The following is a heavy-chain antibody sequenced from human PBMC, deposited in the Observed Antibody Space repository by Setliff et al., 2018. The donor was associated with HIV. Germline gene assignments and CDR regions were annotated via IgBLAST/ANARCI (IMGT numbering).Heavy chain of an antibody. J-gene: IGHJ3*01. CDR3: ARNTAAGYFQD. Sequence: GESLKISCQGSGYTFTSYWIGWVRQMPGKGLEWMGIIYPDDSDTRYSPSFQGQVTISADKSISIAYLQWNSLKASDTAMYYCARNTAAGYFQDWGQGTMVTVSS. D-gene: IGHD3-9*01. CDR2: IYPDDSDT. V-gene: IGHV5-51*01. CDR1: GYTFTSYW.